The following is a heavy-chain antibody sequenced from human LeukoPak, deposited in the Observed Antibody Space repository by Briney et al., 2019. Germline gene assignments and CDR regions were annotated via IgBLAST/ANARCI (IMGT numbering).Heavy chain of an antibody. CDR1: GFTFSSYW. J-gene: IGHJ3*02. CDR2: IKQDGSEK. CDR3: AREPNPITMIVGNRHAFDI. Sequence: GGSLRLSCAASGFTFSSYWMSWVRQAPGKGLEWVAHIKQDGSEKYYVGSVKGRFTISRDNAKNSLYLQMNSLRAEDTAVYYCAREPNPITMIVGNRHAFDIWGQGTMVTVSS. D-gene: IGHD3-22*01. V-gene: IGHV3-7*01.